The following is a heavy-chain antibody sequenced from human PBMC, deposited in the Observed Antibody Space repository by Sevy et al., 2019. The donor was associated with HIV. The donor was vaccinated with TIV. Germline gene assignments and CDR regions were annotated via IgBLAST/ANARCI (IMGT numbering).Heavy chain of an antibody. Sequence: GGSLRLSCELSGSTFSGHHLNWVRQAPGKGLEWVAYIGSGFNIYYTHSVRGRFTISRDNARNSLFLKMDSLRAEDTAVYYCPTDQDWAFDNWGQGTLVTVSS. CDR1: GSTFSGHH. CDR3: PTDQDWAFDN. J-gene: IGHJ4*02. V-gene: IGHV3-48*01. D-gene: IGHD3-9*01. CDR2: IGSGFNI.